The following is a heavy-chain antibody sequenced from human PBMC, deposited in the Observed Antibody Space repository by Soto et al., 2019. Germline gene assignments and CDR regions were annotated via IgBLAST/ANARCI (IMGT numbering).Heavy chain of an antibody. CDR1: GFSFSAYW. CDR2: IKQEGSEQ. V-gene: IGHV3-7*01. J-gene: IGHJ2*01. Sequence: EVQLVESGGGLVQPGGSLRLSCEASGFSFSAYWMSWVRQAPGKGLEWVANIKQEGSEQYYVDSVKGRFTISRNNAKNSLYLQMNSLRAEDTAVFYGARDFDVWGRGTLGTGSS. CDR3: ARDFDV.